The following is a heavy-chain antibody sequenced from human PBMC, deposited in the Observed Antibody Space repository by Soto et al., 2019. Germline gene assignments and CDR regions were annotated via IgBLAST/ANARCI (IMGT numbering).Heavy chain of an antibody. CDR1: GGSISSGGYY. J-gene: IGHJ4*02. CDR3: ARGGIAAAAPPDY. D-gene: IGHD6-13*01. Sequence: QVQLQESGPGLVKPSQTLSLTCTVSGGSISSGGYYWSWIRQHPGKGLEWIGYIYYSGSTYYNPSLKSRVTTPVTTSNNQFSLKLSSVTAADTAVYYCARGGIAAAAPPDYWGQGTLVTVSS. V-gene: IGHV4-31*03. CDR2: IYYSGST.